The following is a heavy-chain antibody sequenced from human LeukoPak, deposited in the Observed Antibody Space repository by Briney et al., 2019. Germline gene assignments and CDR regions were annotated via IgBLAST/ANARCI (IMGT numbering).Heavy chain of an antibody. Sequence: GRSLRLSCTASGFTFGDYAMSWVRQAPGKGLEWVSAISGSGGSTYYADSVKGRFTISRDNSKNTLYLQMNSLRAEDTAVYYCAKAPKQQLVSNYWGQGTLVTVSS. CDR3: AKAPKQQLVSNY. D-gene: IGHD6-13*01. CDR1: GFTFGDYA. V-gene: IGHV3-23*01. J-gene: IGHJ4*02. CDR2: ISGSGGST.